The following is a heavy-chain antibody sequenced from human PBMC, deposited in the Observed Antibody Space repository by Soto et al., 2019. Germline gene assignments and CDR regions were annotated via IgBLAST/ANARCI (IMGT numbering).Heavy chain of an antibody. V-gene: IGHV2-5*02. D-gene: IGHD1-20*01. J-gene: IGHJ4*02. CDR1: GFSLSTNGVG. Sequence: QITLKESGPTLVKPTQTLTLTCTFSGFSLSTNGVGVGWIRQPPGKALECLALIYWDDDKRYSPSLKSRLTITRDTSKNQVVLTMTNVDPVDTATYYCAQTYNWATPYYFDYWGQGTLVTVSS. CDR2: IYWDDDK. CDR3: AQTYNWATPYYFDY.